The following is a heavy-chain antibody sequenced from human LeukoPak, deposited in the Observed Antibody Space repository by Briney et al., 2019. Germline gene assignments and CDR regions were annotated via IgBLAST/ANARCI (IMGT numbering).Heavy chain of an antibody. Sequence: PGGSLRLSCAASGFTVSSNYMSWVRQAPGKGLEWVSSISSSSSYIYYADSVKGRFTISRDNAKNSLYLQMNSLRAEDTAVYYCARDQEKFGLYYYMDVWGKGTTVTVSS. J-gene: IGHJ6*03. D-gene: IGHD3-16*01. V-gene: IGHV3-21*01. CDR1: GFTVSSNY. CDR2: ISSSSSYI. CDR3: ARDQEKFGLYYYMDV.